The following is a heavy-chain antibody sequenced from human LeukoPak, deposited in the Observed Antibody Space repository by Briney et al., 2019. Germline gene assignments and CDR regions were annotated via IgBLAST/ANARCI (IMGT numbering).Heavy chain of an antibody. CDR2: ISSSSSYI. V-gene: IGHV3-21*01. J-gene: IGHJ3*02. Sequence: GGSLRLSCAASGFTLSDHYMNWVRQAPGKGLEWVSSISSSSSYIYYADSVKGRFTISRDNAKNSLYLQMNSLRAEDTAVYYCARDSGYSGYLPDAFDIWGQGTMVTVSS. D-gene: IGHD5-12*01. CDR3: ARDSGYSGYLPDAFDI. CDR1: GFTLSDHY.